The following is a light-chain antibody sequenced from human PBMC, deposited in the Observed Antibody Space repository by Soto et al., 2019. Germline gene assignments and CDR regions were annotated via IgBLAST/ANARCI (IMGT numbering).Light chain of an antibody. V-gene: IGLV2-23*02. CDR1: SSXXGSYNL. CDR3: CSYAGSSTPLI. Sequence: QSALTQPASVSGSPGQSITISCXGTSSXXGSYNLVSWYQQHPGKAPKLMIYEVSKRPSGVSNRFSGSKSGNTASLTISGLQSEDEADYYCCSYAGSSTPLIFGTGTKLTVL. J-gene: IGLJ1*01. CDR2: EVS.